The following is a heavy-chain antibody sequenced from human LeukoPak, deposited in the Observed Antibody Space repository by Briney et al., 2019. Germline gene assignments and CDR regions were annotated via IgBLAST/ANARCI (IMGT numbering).Heavy chain of an antibody. D-gene: IGHD6-19*01. J-gene: IGHJ6*03. V-gene: IGHV3-21*04. Sequence: GGSLRLSCAASGFTFSTYSMNWVRQAPGKGLEWVSSISSSSSYRYYADSVKGRFTISRDNAKNSLYLQMNSLRTEDTALYYCAKNGAYSSGWTYHYYYYMDVWGKGTTVTVSS. CDR1: GFTFSTYS. CDR3: AKNGAYSSGWTYHYYYYMDV. CDR2: ISSSSSYR.